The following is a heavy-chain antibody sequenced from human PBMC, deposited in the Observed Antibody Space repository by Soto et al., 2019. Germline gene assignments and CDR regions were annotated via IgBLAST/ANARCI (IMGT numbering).Heavy chain of an antibody. CDR3: ARISEYKYGLAY. Sequence: GGSLRLSCAASGFSFSSYGMHWVRQAPGKGLEWLALIWYDGSKELYADAVKGRFTISRDNAKNTLYLQMNSLRAEDTAVYYCARISEYKYGLAYWGQGTLVTVSS. J-gene: IGHJ4*02. CDR1: GFSFSSYG. V-gene: IGHV3-33*01. CDR2: IWYDGSKE. D-gene: IGHD5-18*01.